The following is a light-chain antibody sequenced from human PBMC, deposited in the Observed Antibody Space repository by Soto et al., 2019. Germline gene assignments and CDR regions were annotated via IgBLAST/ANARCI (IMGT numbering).Light chain of an antibody. CDR1: SSDVGGYNY. Sequence: QSALAQPASVSGSPGQSITISGTGASSDVGGYNYVSWYKQYPRKAPKLMIYEVSNRPSGVSNRYSGSRSGNTASRTISRLQAEDEGHSYCSAYTSSSTYVFGSGTKVTV. J-gene: IGLJ1*01. CDR2: EVS. CDR3: SAYTSSSTYV. V-gene: IGLV2-14*01.